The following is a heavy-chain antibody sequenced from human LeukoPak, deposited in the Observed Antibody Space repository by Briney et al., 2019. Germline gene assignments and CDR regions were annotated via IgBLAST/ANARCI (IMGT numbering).Heavy chain of an antibody. Sequence: GRSLRLSCAASGFTYSSYAMHWVRQAPGKGLEWVAVISYEGSNKYYADSVKGRFTISRDNSKNTLYLQMNSLRAEDTAVYYCARDLFPSDYDILTGLNWYFDLWGRGTLVTVSS. CDR1: GFTYSSYA. V-gene: IGHV3-30*04. CDR2: ISYEGSNK. J-gene: IGHJ2*01. CDR3: ARDLFPSDYDILTGLNWYFDL. D-gene: IGHD3-9*01.